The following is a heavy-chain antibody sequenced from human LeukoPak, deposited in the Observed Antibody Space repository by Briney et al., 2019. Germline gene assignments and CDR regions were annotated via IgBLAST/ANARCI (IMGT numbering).Heavy chain of an antibody. D-gene: IGHD3-22*01. J-gene: IGHJ4*02. CDR1: GFTFSTYS. CDR3: ARDSYGSSGYYYGSDY. V-gene: IGHV3-48*02. Sequence: GGSLRLSCAASGFTFSTYSMNWVRQAPGKGLEWVSYISYSSSVIYYADSVKGRFTISRDNAKNSLSLQMNSLRDEDTAVYYCARDSYGSSGYYYGSDYWGQGTLVTVSS. CDR2: ISYSSSVI.